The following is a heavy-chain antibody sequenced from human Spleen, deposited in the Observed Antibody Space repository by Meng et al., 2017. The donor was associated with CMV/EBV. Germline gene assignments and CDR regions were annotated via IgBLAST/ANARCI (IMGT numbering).Heavy chain of an antibody. CDR1: GDSVSNSTYF. CDR3: AGLRGSWYVHY. CDR2: KHYSGST. V-gene: IGHV4-61*01. J-gene: IGHJ4*02. Sequence: TCTASGDSVSNSTYFWSWSRQPPGKGLEWIGYKHYSGSTNYNPSLKSRVTLSLDTSNNQFSLILTSVTAADTAIYYCAGLRGSWYVHYWGQGTLVTVSS. D-gene: IGHD3-10*01.